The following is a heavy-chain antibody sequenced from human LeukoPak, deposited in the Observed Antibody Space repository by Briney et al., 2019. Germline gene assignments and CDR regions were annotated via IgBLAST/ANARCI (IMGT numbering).Heavy chain of an antibody. Sequence: ASVKVSCKASGGTFSSYAISWVRQAPGQGLEWMGWISAYNGNTNYAQKLQGRVTMTTDTSTSTAYMELSSLRSEDTAVYYCARGGGRGPVLRDAFDIWGQGTMVTVSS. D-gene: IGHD3-10*01. J-gene: IGHJ3*02. CDR1: GGTFSSYA. CDR3: ARGGGRGPVLRDAFDI. V-gene: IGHV1-18*01. CDR2: ISAYNGNT.